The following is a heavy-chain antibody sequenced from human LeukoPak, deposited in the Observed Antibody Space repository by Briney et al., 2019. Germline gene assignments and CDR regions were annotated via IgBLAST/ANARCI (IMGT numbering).Heavy chain of an antibody. Sequence: EPSETLSLTCAVYGGSFSGYYWSWIRQPPGKGLEWIGEINHSGSTNYNPSLKSRVTISVDTSKNQFSLKLSSVTAADTAVYYCARDRYCSGGSCRRGNPVFFDYWGQGTLVTVSS. CDR3: ARDRYCSGGSCRRGNPVFFDY. CDR2: INHSGST. D-gene: IGHD2-15*01. J-gene: IGHJ4*02. V-gene: IGHV4-34*01. CDR1: GGSFSGYY.